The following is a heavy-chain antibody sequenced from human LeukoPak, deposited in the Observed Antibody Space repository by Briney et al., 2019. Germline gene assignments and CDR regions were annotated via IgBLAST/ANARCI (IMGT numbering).Heavy chain of an antibody. CDR2: IYPGDSDT. Sequence: GESLKISFKGSGXSFTSYWIGWVRQMPGKGLEWMGIIYPGDSDTRYSPSFQGQVTISADKSISTAYLQWSSLKASDTAMYYCAIYSDTYYFDHWGQGTLVTVSS. CDR3: AIYSDTYYFDH. J-gene: IGHJ4*02. D-gene: IGHD1-26*01. CDR1: GXSFTSYW. V-gene: IGHV5-51*01.